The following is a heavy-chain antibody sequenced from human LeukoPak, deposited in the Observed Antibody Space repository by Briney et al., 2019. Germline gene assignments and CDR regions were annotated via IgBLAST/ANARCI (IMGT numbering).Heavy chain of an antibody. CDR1: GGSISSYY. CDR3: ARGGVGATYAGFDN. J-gene: IGHJ4*02. V-gene: IGHV4-59*01. CDR2: IYYSGST. D-gene: IGHD1-26*01. Sequence: SETLSLTCTVSGGSISSYYWSWIRQPPGKGLEWIGYIYYSGSTNYNPSLKSRVTISVDTSKNQFSLKLSSVTAADTAVYYCARGGVGATYAGFDNWGQGTLVTVSS.